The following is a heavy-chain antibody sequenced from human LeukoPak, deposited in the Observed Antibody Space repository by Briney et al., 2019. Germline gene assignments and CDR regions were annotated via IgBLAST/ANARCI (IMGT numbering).Heavy chain of an antibody. Sequence: GASVKVSCKASGGTFSSYAISWVRQAPGQGLEWMGGIIPIFGTANYAQKFQGRVTITADESTSTAYMELSSLRSEDTAVYYCARDGGYCSSTSCYYSLDYWGQGTLVTVSS. V-gene: IGHV1-69*13. CDR1: GGTFSSYA. CDR2: IIPIFGTA. CDR3: ARDGGYCSSTSCYYSLDY. J-gene: IGHJ4*02. D-gene: IGHD2-2*01.